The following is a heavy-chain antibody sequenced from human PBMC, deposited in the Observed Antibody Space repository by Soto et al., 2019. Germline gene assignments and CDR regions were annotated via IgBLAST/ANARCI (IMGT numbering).Heavy chain of an antibody. J-gene: IGHJ3*02. Sequence: ASVKVSCKASGYTITGYYMHWVRQAPGQGLEWMGWINPNSGGTNYAQKFQGRVTMTRDTSISTAYMELSRLRSDDTAVYYCARDRRPCSGGSCYAAFDIWGQGTMVTVSS. CDR3: ARDRRPCSGGSCYAAFDI. D-gene: IGHD2-15*01. CDR2: INPNSGGT. V-gene: IGHV1-2*02. CDR1: GYTITGYY.